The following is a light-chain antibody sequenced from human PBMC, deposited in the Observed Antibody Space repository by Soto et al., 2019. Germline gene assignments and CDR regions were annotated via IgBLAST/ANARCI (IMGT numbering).Light chain of an antibody. CDR3: QQYDDLLYT. Sequence: DIQMTQSPSSLSASVGDRVTITCQASQDISNYLNWYQQKPGKAPKLLIYDASTLETGVPSRFSGSGSGTHFTFTISSLQPEDIATYHCQQYDDLLYTFGQGTKLEIK. CDR1: QDISNY. J-gene: IGKJ2*01. CDR2: DAS. V-gene: IGKV1-33*01.